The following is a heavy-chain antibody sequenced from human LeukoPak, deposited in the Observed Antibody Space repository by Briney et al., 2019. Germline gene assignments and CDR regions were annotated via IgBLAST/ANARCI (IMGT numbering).Heavy chain of an antibody. D-gene: IGHD6-13*01. V-gene: IGHV3-7*01. CDR3: TPNLVAAAGDH. CDR1: GFTFSSYW. CDR2: IKPDGSVG. Sequence: PGGSLRLSCAASGFTFSSYWMTWVRQAPGKGLEWVANIKPDGSVGYYVDSVRGRFIISRDNAGNSLYLQMNSLRVEDTAVYYCTPNLVAAAGDHWGQGTLVIVSS. J-gene: IGHJ4*02.